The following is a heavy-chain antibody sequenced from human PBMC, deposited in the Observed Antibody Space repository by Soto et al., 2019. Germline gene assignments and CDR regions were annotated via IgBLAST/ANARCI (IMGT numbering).Heavy chain of an antibody. J-gene: IGHJ4*02. D-gene: IGHD6-19*01. V-gene: IGHV6-1*01. CDR2: TYYEAKWYN. CDR1: GDSVSRNGAA. CDR3: VRGWLSLGFDS. Sequence: SQTLSLTCAISGDSVSRNGAAWNWVRQSPSRGLEWLGRTYYEAKWYNDYAVSVASRITVNPDTSKNQFSLQLMSVTPDATATYYGVRGWLSLGFDSWXPGTLVTVSS.